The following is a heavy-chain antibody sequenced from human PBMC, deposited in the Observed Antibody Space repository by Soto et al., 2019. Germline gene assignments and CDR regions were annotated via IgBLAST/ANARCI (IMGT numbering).Heavy chain of an antibody. V-gene: IGHV3-30*18. CDR1: GFTFSNYG. D-gene: IGHD2-15*01. CDR3: AKDGAPRYCSRSSCHPAGAY. CDR2: ISYDGSHK. J-gene: IGHJ4*02. Sequence: QVQLVESGGGVVQPGRSLRLSCAGSGFTFSNYGLHWVRQAPGKGLEWVAVISYDGSHKYYADSVKGRFTISRDNSNKWVYLQMDRLRVEDTAVYYCAKDGAPRYCSRSSCHPAGAYWGQGTLVTVSS.